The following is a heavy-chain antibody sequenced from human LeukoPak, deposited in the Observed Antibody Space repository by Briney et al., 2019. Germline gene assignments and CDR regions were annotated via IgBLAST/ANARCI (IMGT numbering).Heavy chain of an antibody. J-gene: IGHJ6*03. CDR1: GFTVSSNE. V-gene: IGHV3-38-3*01. CDR3: AKSGGYYYYYYMDV. Sequence: PGGSLRLSCAASGFTVSSNEMSWVRQAPGKGLEWVSSISGGSTYYADSRKGRFTISRHNSKNTLHLQMNSLRAEDTAVYYCAKSGGYYYYYYMDVWGKGTTVTVSS. CDR2: ISGGST. D-gene: IGHD3-10*01.